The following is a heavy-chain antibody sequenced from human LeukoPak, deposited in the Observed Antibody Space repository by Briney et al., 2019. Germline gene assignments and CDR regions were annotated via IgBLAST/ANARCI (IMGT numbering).Heavy chain of an antibody. CDR2: ITTDVAT. CDR3: AKVQGSSSRRNHYFDY. J-gene: IGHJ4*02. D-gene: IGHD6-6*01. Sequence: GGSLRLSCAASRFTFSNYAITWVRQAPGKGLDWVSTITTDVATYYADSVKGRFTISRDNSKNTVDLQMNSLRAEDTAVYYCAKVQGSSSRRNHYFDYWGQGTLVTVSS. CDR1: RFTFSNYA. V-gene: IGHV3-23*01.